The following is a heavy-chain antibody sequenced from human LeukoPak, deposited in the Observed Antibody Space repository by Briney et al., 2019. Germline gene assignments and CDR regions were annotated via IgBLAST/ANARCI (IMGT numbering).Heavy chain of an antibody. Sequence: GGSLRLTCAASGFSFSSHGMSWVRQAPGKGLEWVSGIIGGAGGTYYADSVKGRFTISRDNAKNTLYLQMNSLRAEDTAVYYCAHGSMYQLDYWGQGTLVTVSS. CDR2: IIGGAGGT. D-gene: IGHD2-2*01. J-gene: IGHJ4*02. CDR3: AHGSMYQLDY. CDR1: GFSFSSHG. V-gene: IGHV3-23*01.